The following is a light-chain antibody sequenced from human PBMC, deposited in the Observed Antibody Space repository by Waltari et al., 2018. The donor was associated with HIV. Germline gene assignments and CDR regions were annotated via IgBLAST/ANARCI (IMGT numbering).Light chain of an antibody. CDR3: GTWDSSLV. CDR2: DNN. V-gene: IGLV1-51*01. Sequence: QSVLTQPPSVSAAPGQRVTISCSGNSSIMSKTYVSWYQQIPGTAPKLLIYDNNKRPSGTPARFSGSKSGTSATLAITGLQTADEADYYCGTWDSSLVFGGGTKLTVL. CDR1: SSIMSKTY. J-gene: IGLJ2*01.